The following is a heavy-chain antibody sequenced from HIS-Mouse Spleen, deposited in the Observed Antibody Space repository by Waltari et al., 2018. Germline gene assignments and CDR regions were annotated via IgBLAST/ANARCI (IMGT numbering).Heavy chain of an antibody. D-gene: IGHD6-13*01. CDR2: IDYSGST. V-gene: IGHV4-39*07. CDR3: AREIPYSSSWYDWYFDL. CDR1: GGSISSSSYY. J-gene: IGHJ2*01. Sequence: QLQLQESGPGLVKPTETLSLTCTVSGGSISSSSYYWGWIRQPPVKGLEWIGSIDYSGSTYYNPSLKRRVTISVDTSKNQVSLKLSSVTAADTAVYYCAREIPYSSSWYDWYFDLWGRGTLVTVSS.